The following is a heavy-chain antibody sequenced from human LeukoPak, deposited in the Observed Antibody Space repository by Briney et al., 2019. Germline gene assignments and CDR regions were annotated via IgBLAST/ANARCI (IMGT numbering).Heavy chain of an antibody. CDR2: IIPIFGTA. V-gene: IGHV1-69*05. J-gene: IGHJ4*02. D-gene: IGHD5-12*01. CDR1: GGTFSSYA. Sequence: ASVKVSCKASGGTFSSYAISWVRQAPGQGLEWRGGIIPIFGTANHAQKFQGRVTITTDESTSTAYMELSSLRSEDTAVYYCARGAIRGYSGYDYVGFDYWGQGTLVTVSS. CDR3: ARGAIRGYSGYDYVGFDY.